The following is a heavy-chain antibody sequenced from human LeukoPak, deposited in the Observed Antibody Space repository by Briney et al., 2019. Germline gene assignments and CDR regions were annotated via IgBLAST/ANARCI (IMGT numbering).Heavy chain of an antibody. CDR1: GGSISSSSYY. CDR2: IYYSGST. D-gene: IGHD4-17*01. Sequence: SETLSLTCTVSGGSISSSSYYWGWIRQPPGKGLEWIGSIYYSGSTYYNPSLKSRVTISVDTSKNQFSLKLSSVTAADTAVYYCARDHTTVTTRIDDAFDIWGQGTMVTVSS. CDR3: ARDHTTVTTRIDDAFDI. V-gene: IGHV4-39*07. J-gene: IGHJ3*02.